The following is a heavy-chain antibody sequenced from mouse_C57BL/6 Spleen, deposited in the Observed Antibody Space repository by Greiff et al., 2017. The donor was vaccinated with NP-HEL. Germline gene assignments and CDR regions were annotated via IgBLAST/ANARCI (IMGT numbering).Heavy chain of an antibody. CDR1: GYTFTDYN. CDR3: ARLRRGGYYFDY. D-gene: IGHD2-12*01. CDR2: INPNNGGT. Sequence: VQLQQSGPELVKPGASVKIPCKASGYTFTDYNMDWVKQSHGKSLEWIGDINPNNGGTIYNQKFKGKATLTVDKSSSTAYMELRSLTSEDTAVYYCARLRRGGYYFDYWGQGTTLTVSS. J-gene: IGHJ2*01. V-gene: IGHV1-18*01.